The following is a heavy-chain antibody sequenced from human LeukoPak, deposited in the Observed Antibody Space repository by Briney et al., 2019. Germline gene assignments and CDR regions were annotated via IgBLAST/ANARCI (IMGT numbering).Heavy chain of an antibody. CDR1: GFTFSNNG. D-gene: IGHD3-22*01. CDR3: AREGDSSGYYDS. Sequence: GGSLRLSCAASGFTFSNNGMHWVRQAPGKGLEWVAVIWYDGSNKYYADSVKGRFTISRDNAKNSLYLQMNSLRAEDTAVYYCAREGDSSGYYDSWGQGTLVTVSS. CDR2: IWYDGSNK. J-gene: IGHJ5*01. V-gene: IGHV3-33*01.